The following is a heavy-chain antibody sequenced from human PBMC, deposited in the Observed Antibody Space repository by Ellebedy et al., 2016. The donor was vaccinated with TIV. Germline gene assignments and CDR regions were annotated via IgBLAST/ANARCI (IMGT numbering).Heavy chain of an antibody. J-gene: IGHJ4*02. CDR1: GGSVAITRYY. D-gene: IGHD2-21*02. V-gene: IGHV4-39*01. Sequence: MPSETLSLTCSLAGGSVAITRYYWAWIRQPPGKGLDYIGSAYYSGSPYYNPSFKRRVTLAADTTQTQFSLNLRHVTAADTAVYYCAKTDPWQPIDDWGQGILVSVSS. CDR3: AKTDPWQPIDD. CDR2: AYYSGSP.